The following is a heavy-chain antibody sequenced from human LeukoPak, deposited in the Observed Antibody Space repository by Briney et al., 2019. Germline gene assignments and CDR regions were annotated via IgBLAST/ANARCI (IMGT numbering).Heavy chain of an antibody. V-gene: IGHV4-34*01. D-gene: IGHD4-17*01. CDR1: GGSFSGCY. CDR3: ASTVTSYYFDY. CDR2: INHSGST. Sequence: SETLSLTCAVYGGSFSGCYWSWIRQPPGKGLEWIGEINHSGSTNYNPSLKSRVTISVDTSKNQFSLKLSSVTAADTAVYYCASTVTSYYFDYWGQGTLVTVSS. J-gene: IGHJ4*02.